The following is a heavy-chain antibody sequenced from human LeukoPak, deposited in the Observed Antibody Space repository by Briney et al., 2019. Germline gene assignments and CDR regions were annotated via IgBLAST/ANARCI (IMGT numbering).Heavy chain of an antibody. V-gene: IGHV1-8*01. CDR2: MNRNSGNT. CDR3: ARVHSSGED. Sequence: GASVKVSCKASGYTFSGYDIHWVRPATGQGLEWMGWMNRNSGNTAYEQNFRGRVNMTRDTSITTAYMELNSLRSEDTGVYYCARVHSSGEDWGQGTLVTVSS. CDR1: GYTFSGYD. D-gene: IGHD3-22*01. J-gene: IGHJ4*02.